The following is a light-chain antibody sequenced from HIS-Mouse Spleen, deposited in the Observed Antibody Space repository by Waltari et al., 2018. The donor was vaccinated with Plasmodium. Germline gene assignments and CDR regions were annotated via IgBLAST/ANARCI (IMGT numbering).Light chain of an antibody. V-gene: IGLV2-14*01. CDR1: SSDVGGYNY. Sequence: QSALTQPASVSGSPGQSITISCTGTSSDVGGYNYVSWYQQHPGKAPKLMIYEVSNRPSWVSNRFSGSKSGNTASLTISGLQAEDEADYYCSSYTSSSILYVFGTGTKVTVL. J-gene: IGLJ1*01. CDR3: SSYTSSSILYV. CDR2: EVS.